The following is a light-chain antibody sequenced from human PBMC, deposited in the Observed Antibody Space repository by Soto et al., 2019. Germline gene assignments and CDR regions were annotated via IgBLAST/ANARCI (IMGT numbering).Light chain of an antibody. CDR2: GAS. CDR3: QQYNKWPPYT. V-gene: IGKV3-15*01. CDR1: QTVSRN. Sequence: EIVMTHSPATLSVSPGERATLSCRASQTVSRNLGWYQQKPGQAPRLLIYGASTRATGIPARFSGSGSGTEFTLTISSLQSEDFAVYYCQQYNKWPPYTFGQGTKVDI. J-gene: IGKJ2*01.